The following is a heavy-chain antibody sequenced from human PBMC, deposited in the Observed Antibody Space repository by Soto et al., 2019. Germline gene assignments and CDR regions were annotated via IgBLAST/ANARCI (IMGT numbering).Heavy chain of an antibody. D-gene: IGHD3-22*01. CDR3: AKGDYYDSSGYPDY. CDR1: GFTFSSYA. CDR2: ISGSGGST. J-gene: IGHJ4*02. Sequence: EVQLLESGGGLVQPGGSLRLSCAASGFTFSSYAMSWVRQAPGKGLEWVSAISGSGGSTYYADTVKGRFTISRDNSKNTLYLQMNSMRAEDTAVYYCAKGDYYDSSGYPDYWGQGTLVTVSS. V-gene: IGHV3-23*01.